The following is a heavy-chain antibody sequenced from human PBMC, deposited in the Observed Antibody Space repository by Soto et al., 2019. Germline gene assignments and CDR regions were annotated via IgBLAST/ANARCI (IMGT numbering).Heavy chain of an antibody. D-gene: IGHD2-8*02. J-gene: IGHJ4*02. Sequence: SETLSLTCAVSGGSISSGGYSWSWIRQPPGKGLEWIGYIYHSGSTYYNPSLKSRVTISVDKSKNQFSLKLSSVTAADTAVYYCARDKITGLFDYWGQGTLVTVSS. V-gene: IGHV4-30-2*01. CDR2: IYHSGST. CDR3: ARDKITGLFDY. CDR1: GGSISSGGYS.